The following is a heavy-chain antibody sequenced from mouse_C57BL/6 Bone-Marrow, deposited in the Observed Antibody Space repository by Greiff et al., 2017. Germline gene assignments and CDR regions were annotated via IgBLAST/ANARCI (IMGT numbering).Heavy chain of an antibody. V-gene: IGHV5-17*01. J-gene: IGHJ1*03. Sequence: EVKLMESGGGLVKPGGSLKLSCAASGFTFSDYGMHWVRQAPEKGLEWVAYISSGSSTIYYADTVKGRFTISRDNAKNTLFLQMTSPRSEDTAMYYCARNYYGNYGTLNDVWGTGTTVTVSA. CDR1: GFTFSDYG. CDR2: ISSGSSTI. D-gene: IGHD2-1*01. CDR3: ARNYYGNYGTLNDV.